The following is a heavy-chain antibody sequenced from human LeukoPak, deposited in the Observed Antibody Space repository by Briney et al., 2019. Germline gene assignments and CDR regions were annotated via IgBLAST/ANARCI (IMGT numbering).Heavy chain of an antibody. D-gene: IGHD3-10*01. J-gene: IGHJ3*02. CDR2: IIPLFGTT. V-gene: IGHV1-69*06. CDR1: GGTFSSYA. CDR3: ARGSSRSFDI. Sequence: SVKVSCKASGGTFSSYAITWVRQAPGQGLECMGGIIPLFGTTNYAQKFQGRVTITADTSTSTAYMELSSLRSDDTAVYYCARGSSRSFDIWGLGTMVTVSS.